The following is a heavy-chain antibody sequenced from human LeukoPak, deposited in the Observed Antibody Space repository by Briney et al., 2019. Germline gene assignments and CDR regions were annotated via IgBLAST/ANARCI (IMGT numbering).Heavy chain of an antibody. J-gene: IGHJ4*02. Sequence: ASVKVSCKASGYTFNHHGISWVRQASGQGLEWMGWISCFNGDTHYAQKFQGRVTMTTDTSTTTAYMELRSLRSDDTALYYCARDPTNTSGRYAYFDYWGQGTLVTVSS. CDR1: GYTFNHHG. V-gene: IGHV1-18*01. D-gene: IGHD6-19*01. CDR2: ISCFNGDT. CDR3: ARDPTNTSGRYAYFDY.